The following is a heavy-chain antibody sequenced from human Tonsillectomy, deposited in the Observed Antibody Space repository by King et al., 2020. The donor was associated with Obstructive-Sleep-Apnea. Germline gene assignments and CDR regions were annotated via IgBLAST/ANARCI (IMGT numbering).Heavy chain of an antibody. V-gene: IGHV3-21*01. CDR2: ISSSIIFI. CDR1: GFTFNNYA. CDR3: ARPPNDDLWSVSLFYFHS. D-gene: IGHD3-3*01. Sequence: EVQLVESGGGLVKPGGSLRLSCAASGFTFNNYAMNWCRLVPGKGLEWVSSISSSIIFIYYEDSVEGRFTISRDNAKNSLYLQMNSLRAEITAVYYCARPPNDDLWSVSLFYFHSWGQGTLVTVSS. J-gene: IGHJ4*02.